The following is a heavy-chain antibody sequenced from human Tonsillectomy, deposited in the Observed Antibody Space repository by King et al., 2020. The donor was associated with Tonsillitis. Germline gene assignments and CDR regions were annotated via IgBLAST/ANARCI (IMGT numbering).Heavy chain of an antibody. J-gene: IGHJ5*02. D-gene: IGHD1-26*01. CDR3: ARGVVGGNYYEGWRWNWFDP. CDR1: GGTFSSFA. V-gene: IGHV1-69*12. Sequence: QLVQSGAEVKKPGSSVKVSCKASGGTFSSFAISWVRQAPGQGLEWMGGLIPIFGTSNYAQKFQGRVTITADESTNTAYMDLSSLKSEDTAVYYCARGVVGGNYYEGWRWNWFDPWGQGTQVTVSS. CDR2: LIPIFGTS.